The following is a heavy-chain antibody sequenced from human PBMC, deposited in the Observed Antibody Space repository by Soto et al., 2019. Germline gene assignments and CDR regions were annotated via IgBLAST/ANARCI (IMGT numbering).Heavy chain of an antibody. CDR3: ARARGGGYSYGRTYYYYYGMDV. V-gene: IGHV4-34*01. J-gene: IGHJ6*02. CDR1: GGSFSGYY. D-gene: IGHD5-18*01. Sequence: KTSETLSLTCAVYGGSFSGYYWSWIRQPPGKGLEWIGEINHSGSTNYNPSLKSRVTISVDTSKNQFSLKLSSVTAADTAVYYCARARGGGYSYGRTYYYYYGMDVWGQGTTVTVSS. CDR2: INHSGST.